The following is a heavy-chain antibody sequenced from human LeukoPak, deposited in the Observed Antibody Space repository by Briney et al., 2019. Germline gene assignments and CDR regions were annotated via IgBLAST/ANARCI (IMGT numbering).Heavy chain of an antibody. D-gene: IGHD2-2*01. CDR3: AREERGVYCSSTSCPSWFDP. CDR2: IIPILGIA. Sequence: GASVKVSCKASGGTFSSYAISWVRQAPGQGLEWMGRIIPILGIANYAQKFQGRVTITADKSTSTAYMELSSLRSEDTAVYYCAREERGVYCSSTSCPSWFDPWGQGTLVTVSS. J-gene: IGHJ5*02. CDR1: GGTFSSYA. V-gene: IGHV1-69*04.